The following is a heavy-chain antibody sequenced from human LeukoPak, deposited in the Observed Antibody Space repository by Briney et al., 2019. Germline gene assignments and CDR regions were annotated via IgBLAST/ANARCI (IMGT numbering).Heavy chain of an antibody. D-gene: IGHD5-12*01. V-gene: IGHV4-39*01. CDR2: IYYSGST. CDR3: ARTATRRAKAFDI. J-gene: IGHJ3*02. CDR1: GGSISSSSYY. Sequence: SETLSLTCTVSGGSISSSSYYWGWIRQPPGKGLEWIGSIYYSGSTYYNPSLKSRVTKSVDTSKNQFSLKLSFVTAADTAVYYCARTATRRAKAFDIGAKGQWSPSLQ.